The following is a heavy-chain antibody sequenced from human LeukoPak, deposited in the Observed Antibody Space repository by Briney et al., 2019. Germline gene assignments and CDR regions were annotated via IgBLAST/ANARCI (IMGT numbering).Heavy chain of an antibody. Sequence: SETLSLTCTVSGGSISSYYWSWIRQPPGKGLEWXXYIYFTGSTNYNPSLKSRVTMSVDTSNNQFSLKLSSVTAADTAVYYCARRYCTDGVCYLVSWGQGTLVTVSS. V-gene: IGHV4-59*12. CDR2: IYFTGST. CDR3: ARRYCTDGVCYLVS. CDR1: GGSISSYY. D-gene: IGHD2-8*01. J-gene: IGHJ5*02.